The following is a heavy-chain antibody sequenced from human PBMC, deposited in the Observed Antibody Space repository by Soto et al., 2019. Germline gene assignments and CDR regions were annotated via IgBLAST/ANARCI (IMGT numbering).Heavy chain of an antibody. CDR1: GFTFSSYG. J-gene: IGHJ4*02. Sequence: QVQLVESGGGVVQPGRSLRLSCAASGFTFSSYGMHWVRQAPGKGLEWVAVIWYDGSNKYYADSVKGRFTISRDNSKNTLYLQMNSLRAEDTAVYYCAIETLRYSYGSYYFDYWGQGTLVTVSS. CDR2: IWYDGSNK. V-gene: IGHV3-33*01. CDR3: AIETLRYSYGSYYFDY. D-gene: IGHD5-18*01.